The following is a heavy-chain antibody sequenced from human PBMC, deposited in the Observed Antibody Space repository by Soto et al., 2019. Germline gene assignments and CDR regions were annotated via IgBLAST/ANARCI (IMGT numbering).Heavy chain of an antibody. CDR3: ARAMGEYCSSTSCSVHFDP. V-gene: IGHV4-34*01. J-gene: IGHJ5*02. CDR1: GGSFSGYY. CDR2: INHSGST. Sequence: SETLSLTCAVYGGSFSGYYWSWIRQPPGKGLEWIGEINHSGSTNYNPSLKSRVTISVDTSKNQFSLKLSSVTAADTAVYYCARAMGEYCSSTSCSVHFDPWGQGTLVTVSS. D-gene: IGHD2-2*01.